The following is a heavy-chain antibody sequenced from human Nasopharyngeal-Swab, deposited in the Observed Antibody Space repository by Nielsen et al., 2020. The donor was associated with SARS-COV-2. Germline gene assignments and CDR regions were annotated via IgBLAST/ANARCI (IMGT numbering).Heavy chain of an antibody. CDR2: ISGSGGST. CDR3: ARDGAAFSKYYYDSSGPTRPYGMDV. Sequence: GGSLRLSCAASGFTFSSYAMSWVRQAPGKGLEWVSAISGSGGSTYYADSVKGRFTISRDNSKNTLYLQMNSLRAEDTAVYYCARDGAAFSKYYYDSSGPTRPYGMDVWGQGTTVTVSS. CDR1: GFTFSSYA. V-gene: IGHV3-23*01. D-gene: IGHD3-22*01. J-gene: IGHJ6*02.